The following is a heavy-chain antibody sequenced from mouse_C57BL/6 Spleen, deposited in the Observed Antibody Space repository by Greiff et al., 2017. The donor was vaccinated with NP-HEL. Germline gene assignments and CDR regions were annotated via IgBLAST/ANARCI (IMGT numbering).Heavy chain of an antibody. J-gene: IGHJ1*03. Sequence: VQLQQPGAELVRPGTSVKLSCKASGYTFTSYWMHWVKQRPGQGLEWIGVIDPSDSYTNYNQKFKGKATLTVDTSSSTAYMQLSSLTSEDSAVYYCARGAVTPYFDVWGTGTTVTVSS. CDR2: IDPSDSYT. V-gene: IGHV1-59*01. D-gene: IGHD2-2*01. CDR1: GYTFTSYW. CDR3: ARGAVTPYFDV.